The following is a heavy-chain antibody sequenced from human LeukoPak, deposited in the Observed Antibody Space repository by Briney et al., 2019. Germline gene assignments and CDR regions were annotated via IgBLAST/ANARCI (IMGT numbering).Heavy chain of an antibody. CDR1: GFTFSDYY. J-gene: IGHJ6*02. V-gene: IGHV3-11*01. CDR2: ISSSGSTI. Sequence: GGSLRLSCAASGFTFSDYYMSWIRQAPGKGLEWVSYISSSGSTIYYADSVKGRFTISRDNAKNSLYLQMNSLRAEDTAVYYCARDTYGGNSIVGDYYYYGMDVWGQGPTVTVSS. D-gene: IGHD4-23*01. CDR3: ARDTYGGNSIVGDYYYYGMDV.